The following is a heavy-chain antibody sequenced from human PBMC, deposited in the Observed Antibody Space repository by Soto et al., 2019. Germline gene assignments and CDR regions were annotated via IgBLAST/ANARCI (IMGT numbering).Heavy chain of an antibody. Sequence: GGSLRLSCAASGFTVSSNYMSWVRQAPGKGLEWVSVIYSGGSTYYPDSVKGRFTISRDNSKNTVYLQMNSLRAEDAAVYYCSTEMTSGYYLFDYWGQGTLVTVSS. J-gene: IGHJ4*02. D-gene: IGHD3-22*01. V-gene: IGHV3-66*01. CDR2: IYSGGST. CDR3: STEMTSGYYLFDY. CDR1: GFTVSSNY.